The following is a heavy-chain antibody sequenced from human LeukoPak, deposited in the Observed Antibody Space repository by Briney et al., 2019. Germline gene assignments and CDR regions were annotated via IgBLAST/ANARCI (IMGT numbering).Heavy chain of an antibody. CDR3: ARVERFGATVDY. V-gene: IGHV1-2*02. J-gene: IGHJ4*02. CDR1: GYTFTGYY. Sequence: GASVKVSCKASGYTFTGYYMHWVRQAPGQGLERMGWINPNSGGTNYAQKFQGRVTMTRDTSISTAYMELSRLRSDDTAVYCCARVERFGATVDYWGQGTLVTVSS. CDR2: INPNSGGT. D-gene: IGHD1-26*01.